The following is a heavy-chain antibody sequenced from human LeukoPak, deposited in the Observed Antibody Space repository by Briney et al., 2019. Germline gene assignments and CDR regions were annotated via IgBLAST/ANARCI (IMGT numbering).Heavy chain of an antibody. CDR3: ARKSRGYSGSYDY. J-gene: IGHJ6*04. CDR2: IYYSGST. D-gene: IGHD1-26*01. Sequence: SETLSLTCTVSGDSISSSTYYWGWLRQPPGKGLEWLGNIYYSGSTYYNPSLKSRVTISVDTSKNQFSLKLSSVTAADTAVYYCARKSRGYSGSYDYWGKGTTVTVSS. V-gene: IGHV4-39*07. CDR1: GDSISSSTYY.